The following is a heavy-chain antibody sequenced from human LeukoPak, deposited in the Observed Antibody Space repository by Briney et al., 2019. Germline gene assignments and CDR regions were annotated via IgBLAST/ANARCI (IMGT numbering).Heavy chain of an antibody. CDR1: VFTFSGSA. CDR3: KGTTTTVTTSGSYNGMDV. CDR2: IRSKANSYAT. Sequence: RGSLRLSRAASVFTFSGSAMHWVRQASGKGLEGVGRIRSKANSYATAYAASVKGRFTISRDDSKNTAYLQMNSLKTEDTAVYDCKGTTTTVTTSGSYNGMDVWGQGTTVTVSS. V-gene: IGHV3-73*01. J-gene: IGHJ6*02. D-gene: IGHD4-17*01.